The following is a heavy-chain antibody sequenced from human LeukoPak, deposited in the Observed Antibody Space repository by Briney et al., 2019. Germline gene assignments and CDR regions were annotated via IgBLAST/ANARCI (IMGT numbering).Heavy chain of an antibody. CDR3: AAGIVATTDDY. D-gene: IGHD5-12*01. CDR2: INAGNGNT. J-gene: IGHJ4*02. V-gene: IGHV1-3*01. Sequence: QAHEKXXEGMRLINAGNGNTKYSQKFHRRVTITRDTSASTAYMELSSLRSEDTAVYYCAAGIVATTDDYWGQGTLVTVSS.